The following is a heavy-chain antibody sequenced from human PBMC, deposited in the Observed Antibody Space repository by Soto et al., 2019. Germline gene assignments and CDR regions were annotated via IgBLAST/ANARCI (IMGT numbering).Heavy chain of an antibody. V-gene: IGHV4-59*12. J-gene: IGHJ4*02. D-gene: IGHD2-15*01. CDR3: ARNGYSYFDY. Sequence: PSETLSLTCTVSGGSISSYYWSWIRQPPGKGLEWIGEIYHSGSANYNPSLKSRVTISVDKSKNQFSLKMSSVTAADTAVYYCARNGYSYFDYWGQGALVTVSS. CDR1: GGSISSYY. CDR2: IYHSGSA.